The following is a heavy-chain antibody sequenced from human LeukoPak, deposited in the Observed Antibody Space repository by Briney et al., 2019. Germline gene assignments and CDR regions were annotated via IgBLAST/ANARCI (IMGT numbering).Heavy chain of an antibody. J-gene: IGHJ5*02. CDR1: GGTFISYA. CDR2: IIPIFGTA. Sequence: SVKVSCKASGGTFISYAISWVRQAPGQGLEWMGGIIPIFGTANYAQKFPGRVTITADESTSTAYMELSSLRSEDTAVYYCARAGPITIFGVAINNWFDPWGQGTLVTVSS. CDR3: ARAGPITIFGVAINNWFDP. V-gene: IGHV1-69*01. D-gene: IGHD3-3*01.